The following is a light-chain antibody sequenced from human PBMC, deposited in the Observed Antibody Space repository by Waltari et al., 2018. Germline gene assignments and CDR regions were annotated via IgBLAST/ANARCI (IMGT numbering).Light chain of an antibody. CDR3: QSYDTKVGVV. CDR2: GVN. V-gene: IGLV1-40*01. Sequence: QSVLTQPPSVSGAPGQRVTISCTGSWSNIGAGYGFHWYQPLPGKAPTLLVYGVNTRPPGVPDRFFGSKSGTSASLAIPGLQPEDEADYYCQSYDTKVGVVFGGGSKLTVL. J-gene: IGLJ2*01. CDR1: WSNIGAGYG.